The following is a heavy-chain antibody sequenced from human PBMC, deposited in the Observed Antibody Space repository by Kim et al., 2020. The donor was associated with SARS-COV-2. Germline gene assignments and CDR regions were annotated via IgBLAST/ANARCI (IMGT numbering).Heavy chain of an antibody. J-gene: IGHJ4*02. V-gene: IGHV3-23*01. CDR2: ISATTGHT. D-gene: IGHD3-16*01. Sequence: GGSLRLSCAASGFTFSSYAMFWVRQAPGKGLEWVSSISATTGHTSYSESVTGRFTISRDNSKNTLYLQMSSLRVDDTAVYYCAKILASIGDRYFDFWGQG. CDR1: GFTFSSYA. CDR3: AKILASIGDRYFDF.